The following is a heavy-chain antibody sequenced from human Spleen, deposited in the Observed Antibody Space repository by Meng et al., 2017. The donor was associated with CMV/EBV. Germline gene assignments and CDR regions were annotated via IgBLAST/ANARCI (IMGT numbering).Heavy chain of an antibody. CDR1: NGSFSGFY. J-gene: IGHJ5*02. CDR3: ARDPALLIPGGFDP. V-gene: IGHV4-34*01. CDR2: INHSGSI. Sequence: GSLRLSCAVYNGSFSGFYWTWIRQPPGKGLEWIGEINHSGSINYNPSLKSRVTMSVDTSKNQFSLKLNSVTAADTAVYYCARDPALLIPGGFDPWGPGTLVTVSS. D-gene: IGHD2-21*01.